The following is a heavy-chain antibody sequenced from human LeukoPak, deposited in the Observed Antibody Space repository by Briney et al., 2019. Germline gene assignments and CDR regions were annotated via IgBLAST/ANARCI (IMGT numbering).Heavy chain of an antibody. V-gene: IGHV3-20*01. J-gene: IGHJ3*02. D-gene: IGHD5-18*01. CDR1: GFTFDDYG. Sequence: RTGGSLRLSCAASGFTFDDYGMSWVRQAPGKGLEWVSGINWNGGSTGYADSVKGRFTISRDNAKNSLYLQMNSLRAEDTALYHCARGYSSPRAFDIWGQGTMVTVSS. CDR2: INWNGGST. CDR3: ARGYSSPRAFDI.